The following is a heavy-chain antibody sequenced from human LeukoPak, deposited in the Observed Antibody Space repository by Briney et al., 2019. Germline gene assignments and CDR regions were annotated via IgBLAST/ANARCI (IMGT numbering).Heavy chain of an antibody. J-gene: IGHJ3*02. CDR2: IYPGDSDT. D-gene: IGHD2-2*01. Sequence: EESLKISCKGSGYSFTSYWIGCVRQMPGKGLEWMGIIYPGDSDTRYSPSFQGQVTISADKSISTAYLQWSSLKASDTAMYYCARAPDLDIVVVYDAFDIWGQGTMVTVSS. CDR1: GYSFTSYW. V-gene: IGHV5-51*01. CDR3: ARAPDLDIVVVYDAFDI.